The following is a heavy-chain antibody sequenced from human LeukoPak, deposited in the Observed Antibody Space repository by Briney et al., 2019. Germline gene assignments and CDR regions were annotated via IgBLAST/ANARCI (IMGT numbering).Heavy chain of an antibody. CDR3: AKDLGPYYYDSSGYYGDHYFDY. CDR2: IRYDGSNK. V-gene: IGHV3-30*02. D-gene: IGHD3-22*01. CDR1: GFTFNNYG. Sequence: PGRSLRLSCAASGFTFNNYGMHLVRQAPGKGLEWVAFIRYDGSNKYYADSVKGRFTISRDNSKNTLYLQMNSLRAEDTAVYYCAKDLGPYYYDSSGYYGDHYFDYWGQGTLVTVSS. J-gene: IGHJ4*02.